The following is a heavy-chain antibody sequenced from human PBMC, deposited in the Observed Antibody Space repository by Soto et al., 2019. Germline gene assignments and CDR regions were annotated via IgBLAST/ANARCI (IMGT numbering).Heavy chain of an antibody. Sequence: TLSLTWTVSGGSVSSRDYFWSWIRQPPGKGLEWIGYIYHCGNSYYNPSLKTPDTISIDTSNHPFSLKLSSVTAADTAVYLCARILVDNLLTGYSEVDTARCVFDLWGRGTLVTVSS. CDR1: GGSVSSRDYF. CDR2: IYHCGNS. J-gene: IGHJ4*02. D-gene: IGHD3-9*01. CDR3: ARILVDNLLTGYSEVDTARCVFDL. V-gene: IGHV4-30-4*01.